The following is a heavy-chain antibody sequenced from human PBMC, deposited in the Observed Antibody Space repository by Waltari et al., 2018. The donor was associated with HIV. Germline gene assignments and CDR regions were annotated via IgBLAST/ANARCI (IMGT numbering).Heavy chain of an antibody. Sequence: QVKLQESGPGLVRPSETLSLNATVSGYAIRSGFYWAWVRQPPGKGLEWIGSIFHSGSTYYKPSLKSCVTIAVEVTKNLFSLRLKSVTATDTALYYCARAQENSGGLAFQLWGLGTLVTVSS. CDR1: GYAIRSGFY. J-gene: IGHJ1*01. CDR2: IFHSGST. D-gene: IGHD5-12*01. V-gene: IGHV4-38-2*02. CDR3: ARAQENSGGLAFQL.